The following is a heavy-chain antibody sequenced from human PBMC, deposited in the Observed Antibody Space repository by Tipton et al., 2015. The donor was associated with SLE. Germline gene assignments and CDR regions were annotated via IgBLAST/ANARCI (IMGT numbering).Heavy chain of an antibody. J-gene: IGHJ4*02. CDR1: GGSISSYY. V-gene: IGHV4-59*08. CDR2: IYYSGST. D-gene: IGHD6-13*01. Sequence: TLSLTCTVSGGSISSYYWSWIRQPPGKGLEWIGYIYYSGSTNYNPSLKSRVTISVDTSKNQFSLKLSSVTAADTAVYYCARHVAAGTDYWGQGTLVTVSS. CDR3: ARHVAAGTDY.